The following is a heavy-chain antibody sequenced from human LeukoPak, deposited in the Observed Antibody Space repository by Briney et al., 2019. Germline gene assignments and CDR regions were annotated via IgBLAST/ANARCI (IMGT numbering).Heavy chain of an antibody. CDR1: GYTFTSYY. J-gene: IGHJ3*02. D-gene: IGHD3-22*01. CDR3: ARDGDDSSGYPYYAFDI. CDR2: TNPSGGST. Sequence: GASVKVSCKASGYTFTSYYIHWVRQAPGQGLEWMGITNPSGGSTSYPQKFQGRVTMTRDMSTSTVYMELSSLRSEDTAVYYCARDGDDSSGYPYYAFDIWGQGTMVTVSS. V-gene: IGHV1-46*01.